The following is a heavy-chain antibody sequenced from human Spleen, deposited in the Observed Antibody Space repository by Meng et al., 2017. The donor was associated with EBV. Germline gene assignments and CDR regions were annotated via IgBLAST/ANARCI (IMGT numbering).Heavy chain of an antibody. V-gene: IGHV4-4*02. CDR1: GGSINSGNW. CDR3: ARGTSRPSMYYFDY. J-gene: IGHJ4*02. Sequence: QGQSQEPGPNRMKPSGPLSLICAVSGGSINSGNWWSWVRQPPGKGLEWIGEIYESGSTNYNPSLESRVTVSIDKSKNQFSLKLSSVTAADTAVYYCARGTSRPSMYYFDYWGQGTLVTVSS. CDR2: IYESGST. D-gene: IGHD6-13*01.